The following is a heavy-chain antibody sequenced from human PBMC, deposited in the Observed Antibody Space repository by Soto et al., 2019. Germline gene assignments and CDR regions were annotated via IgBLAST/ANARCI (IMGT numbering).Heavy chain of an antibody. J-gene: IGHJ6*03. CDR3: ARSSHDYGDYGKEDYYYMDV. Sequence: QVQLQESGPGLVKPSGTLSLTCAVSSGSISSSNWWSWVRQPPGKGLEWIGEIYHSGSTNYNPSPKSRVTISVDKSKNQFSLKLSSVTAADTAVYYCARSSHDYGDYGKEDYYYMDVWGKGTTVTVSS. D-gene: IGHD4-17*01. CDR2: IYHSGST. V-gene: IGHV4-4*02. CDR1: SGSISSSNW.